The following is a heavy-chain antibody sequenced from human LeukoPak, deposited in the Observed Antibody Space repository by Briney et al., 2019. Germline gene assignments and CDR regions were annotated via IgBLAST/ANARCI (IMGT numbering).Heavy chain of an antibody. CDR2: MWYDGSSK. CDR1: GFTFSSYA. V-gene: IGHV3-33*08. CDR3: ARQGGYCTSTICPFDY. J-gene: IGHJ4*02. Sequence: PGGSLRLSCAASGFTFSSYAMHWVRQAPGKGLEWVAVMWYDGSSKYYADSVKGRITISRDNFRNTLYLQMNTLRAEDTAVYYCARQGGYCTSTICPFDYWGQGTLVTVSS. D-gene: IGHD2-2*01.